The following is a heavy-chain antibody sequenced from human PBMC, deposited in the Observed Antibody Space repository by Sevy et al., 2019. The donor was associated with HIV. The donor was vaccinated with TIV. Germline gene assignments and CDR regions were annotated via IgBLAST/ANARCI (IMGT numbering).Heavy chain of an antibody. Sequence: GGSLRLSCEASGFTFTRYAFHWVRQAPGKGLEWVAVISKEGTNKYYIDSVKGRFTISRDNSRNTLFLQMERLRAEDTAMYYCARGPHAVPDWGSFDSWGQGTLVTVSS. CDR2: ISKEGTNK. CDR3: ARGPHAVPDWGSFDS. D-gene: IGHD3-16*01. J-gene: IGHJ4*02. V-gene: IGHV3-30-3*01. CDR1: GFTFTRYA.